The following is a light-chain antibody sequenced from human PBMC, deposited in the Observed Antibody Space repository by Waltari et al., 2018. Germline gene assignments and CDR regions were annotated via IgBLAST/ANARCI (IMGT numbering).Light chain of an antibody. Sequence: IMMTQSPDSLAGSRGERATINCKSSQSILFTANTKNYLAGYQQRPGRPPKLRIYWASTRESGVPDRFSGSGSGTDFTLPISSLQTEDVAVYYCQQYYSTPYTFGQGTKLEI. V-gene: IGKV4-1*01. CDR2: WAS. CDR3: QQYYSTPYT. CDR1: QSILFTANTKNY. J-gene: IGKJ2*01.